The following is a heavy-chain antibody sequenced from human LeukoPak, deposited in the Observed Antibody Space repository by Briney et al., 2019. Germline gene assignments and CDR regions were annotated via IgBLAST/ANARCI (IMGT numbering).Heavy chain of an antibody. CDR1: GGSLSGYY. D-gene: IGHD6-6*01. CDR3: ARGGIAALKCYFDY. J-gene: IGHJ4*02. V-gene: IGHV4-34*01. CDR2: INHSGST. Sequence: SETLSLTCAVYGGSLSGYYWSWIRQPPGKGLEWIGEINHSGSTNYNPSLKSRVTISVGTSKNQFSLKLSSVTAADTAVYYCARGGIAALKCYFDYWGQGTLVTVSS.